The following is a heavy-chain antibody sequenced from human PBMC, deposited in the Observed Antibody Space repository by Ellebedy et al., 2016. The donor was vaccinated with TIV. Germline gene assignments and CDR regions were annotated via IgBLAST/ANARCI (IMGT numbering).Heavy chain of an antibody. CDR3: ARQGPSITMVRGVNWFDP. D-gene: IGHD3-10*01. CDR1: GGSISSSSHY. Sequence: SETLSLTCSVSGGSISSSSHYWGWIRQPPGKGLEWIGSIYYTGSTYYNPSLKRRVTISVDTSKNQFSLNLNSLTAADTAVYYRARQGPSITMVRGVNWFDPWGQGTLVTVSS. V-gene: IGHV4-39*01. J-gene: IGHJ5*02. CDR2: IYYTGST.